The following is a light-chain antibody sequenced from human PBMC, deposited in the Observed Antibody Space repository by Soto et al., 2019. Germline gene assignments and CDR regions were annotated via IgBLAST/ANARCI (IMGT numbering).Light chain of an antibody. CDR2: EAT. J-gene: IGLJ1*01. Sequence: QSALTQPASVSGSPGQSITISCTGTSSDVGSYDLVSWYQHHPGKAPKFIIYEATERPSGVSNRFSGSKSGNTASLTISGLQAEDEADYYCCSYAGSSTYVFGTGTKLTVL. V-gene: IGLV2-23*01. CDR3: CSYAGSSTYV. CDR1: SSDVGSYDL.